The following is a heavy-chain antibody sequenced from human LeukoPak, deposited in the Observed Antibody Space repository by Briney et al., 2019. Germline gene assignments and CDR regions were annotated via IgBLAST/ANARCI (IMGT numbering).Heavy chain of an antibody. D-gene: IGHD5-12*01. CDR2: INSDGSST. J-gene: IGHJ4*02. Sequence: PGGSLRLSCAASGFTFSSYWMHWVRQAPGKGLVWVSRINSDGSSTSYADSVKGRFTISRDNAKNTLYLQMNSLRAEDTAVYYCAKDFTPLGWLREYYFDYWGQGTLVTVSS. CDR1: GFTFSSYW. CDR3: AKDFTPLGWLREYYFDY. V-gene: IGHV3-74*01.